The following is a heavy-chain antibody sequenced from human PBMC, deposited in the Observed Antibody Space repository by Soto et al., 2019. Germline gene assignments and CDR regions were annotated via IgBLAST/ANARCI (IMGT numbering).Heavy chain of an antibody. CDR3: ATTLYSNYVPPEGY. D-gene: IGHD4-4*01. CDR1: GFTFSTYT. J-gene: IGHJ4*02. Sequence: EVQVLESGGGLVQPGGSLRLPCAASGFTFSTYTMSWVRQAPGKGLEWVSRISGSGSSTYYTDSVKGRFTISRDNSKNTLYLQMNSLRADDTAVYYCATTLYSNYVPPEGYWGQGTLVTVSS. CDR2: ISGSGSST. V-gene: IGHV3-23*01.